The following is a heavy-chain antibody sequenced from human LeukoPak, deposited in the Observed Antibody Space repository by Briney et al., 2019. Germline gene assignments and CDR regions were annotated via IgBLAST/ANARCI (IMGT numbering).Heavy chain of an antibody. D-gene: IGHD3-22*01. CDR3: ARLGITMIAAPGY. CDR1: GFTFSSYA. Sequence: GGSLRLSCAASGFTFSSYAMSWVRQAPGKGLEWVSAISGSGGSTYYADSVKGRFTISRGNSKNTLYLQMNSLRAEDTAVYYCARLGITMIAAPGYWGQGTLVTVSS. V-gene: IGHV3-23*01. CDR2: ISGSGGST. J-gene: IGHJ4*02.